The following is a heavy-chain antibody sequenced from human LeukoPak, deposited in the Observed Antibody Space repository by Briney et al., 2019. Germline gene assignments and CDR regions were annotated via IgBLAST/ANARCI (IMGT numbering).Heavy chain of an antibody. D-gene: IGHD2-21*01. Sequence: SETLSLTCTVSGGSISSYYWSWIRQPPGKGLEWIGYIYYSGSTYYNPSLKSRVTISVDTSKNQFSLKLSSVTAADTAVYYCARAPPYCGGDCYPHYMDVWGKGTTVTVSS. V-gene: IGHV4-59*08. CDR1: GGSISSYY. J-gene: IGHJ6*03. CDR2: IYYSGST. CDR3: ARAPPYCGGDCYPHYMDV.